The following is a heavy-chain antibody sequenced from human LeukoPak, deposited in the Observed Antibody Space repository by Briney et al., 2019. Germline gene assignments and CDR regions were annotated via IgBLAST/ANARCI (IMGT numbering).Heavy chain of an antibody. D-gene: IGHD2-15*01. Sequence: PSETLSLTCAVYGGSFSGYYWSWIRQPPGKGLEWIGEINHSGSTNYNPSLKSRVTISVDTSKNQFSLKLSSVTAADTAVYYCAGPYGVANYWGQGTLVTVSS. CDR2: INHSGST. CDR3: AGPYGVANY. CDR1: GGSFSGYY. J-gene: IGHJ4*02. V-gene: IGHV4-34*01.